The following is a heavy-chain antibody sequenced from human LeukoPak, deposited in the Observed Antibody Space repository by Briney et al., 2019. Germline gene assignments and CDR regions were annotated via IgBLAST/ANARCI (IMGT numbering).Heavy chain of an antibody. D-gene: IGHD1-1*01. Sequence: SETLSLTCTVSGGSISSSSYYWGWIRQPPGKGLEWIGSIYYSGSTYYNPSLKSRVTISVDTSKNQFSLKLSSVTAADTAVYYCARLYATWAPGHWGQGTLVTVSS. J-gene: IGHJ1*01. CDR1: GGSISSSSYY. CDR3: ARLYATWAPGH. V-gene: IGHV4-39*01. CDR2: IYYSGST.